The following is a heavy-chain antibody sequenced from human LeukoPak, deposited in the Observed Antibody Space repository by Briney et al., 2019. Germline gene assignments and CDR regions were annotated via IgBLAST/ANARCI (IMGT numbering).Heavy chain of an antibody. Sequence: GGSLRLSCAASGFTFSNYAMNWVRQAPGKGLEWVSVISGSGDTTYYADSVKGRFTISRDNTKNTLYLQMSSLRAEDTAIYYCARMKSGSYSFDYWGQGTLVTASS. CDR1: GFTFSNYA. CDR2: ISGSGDTT. CDR3: ARMKSGSYSFDY. D-gene: IGHD1-26*01. V-gene: IGHV3-23*01. J-gene: IGHJ4*02.